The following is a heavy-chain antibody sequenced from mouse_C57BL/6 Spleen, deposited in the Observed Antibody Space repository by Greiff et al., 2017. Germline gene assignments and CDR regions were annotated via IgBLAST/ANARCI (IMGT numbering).Heavy chain of an antibody. Sequence: VMLVESGPELVKPGASVKISCKASGYAFSSSWMNWVKQRPGKGLEWIGRIYPGDGDTNYNGKFKGKATLTADKSSSTAYMQLSSLTSEDSAVYFCAREDYDGVMDYWGQGTSVTVSS. CDR3: AREDYDGVMDY. V-gene: IGHV1-82*01. J-gene: IGHJ4*01. CDR1: GYAFSSSW. CDR2: IYPGDGDT. D-gene: IGHD2-4*01.